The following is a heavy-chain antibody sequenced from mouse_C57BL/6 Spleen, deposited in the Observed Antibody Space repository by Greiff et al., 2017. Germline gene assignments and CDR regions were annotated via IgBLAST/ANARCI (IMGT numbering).Heavy chain of an antibody. CDR3: ARENTTDAMDY. CDR1: GYTFTSYG. V-gene: IGHV1-81*01. Sequence: VNVVESGAELARPGASVKLSCKASGYTFTSYGISWVKQRTGQGLEWIGEIYPRSGNTYYNEKFKGKATLTADKSSSTAYMELRSLTSEDSAVYFCARENTTDAMDYWGQGTSVTVSS. CDR2: IYPRSGNT. D-gene: IGHD1-1*01. J-gene: IGHJ4*01.